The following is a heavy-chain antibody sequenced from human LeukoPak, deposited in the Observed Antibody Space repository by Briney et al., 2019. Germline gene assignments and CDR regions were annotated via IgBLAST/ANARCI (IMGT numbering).Heavy chain of an antibody. D-gene: IGHD4-17*01. CDR1: GYTFTGYS. V-gene: IGHV1-2*02. Sequence: ASVTVSFTTSGYTFTGYSIHWVRQAPGQGLEWMGWINPNGGGTYYAQKFQGRVTMTRDTSISTAYMYLSILRSDDTAVYYCARYYGDSPNWFDPWGQGTLVTVSS. CDR3: ARYYGDSPNWFDP. J-gene: IGHJ5*02. CDR2: INPNGGGT.